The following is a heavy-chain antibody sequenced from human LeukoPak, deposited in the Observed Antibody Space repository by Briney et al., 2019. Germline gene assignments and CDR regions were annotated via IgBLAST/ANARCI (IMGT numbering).Heavy chain of an antibody. Sequence: GRSLRLSCAASGFTFRNYGTHWVRQAPDKGLEWVAIIWYDGSKKYYADSVRGRFTISRDNSKNTVSLQMNNLSPEDTAVYYCAKGGLAAAGIDYWGQGTLVTVSS. J-gene: IGHJ4*02. CDR1: GFTFRNYG. D-gene: IGHD6-13*01. V-gene: IGHV3-33*06. CDR3: AKGGLAAAGIDY. CDR2: IWYDGSKK.